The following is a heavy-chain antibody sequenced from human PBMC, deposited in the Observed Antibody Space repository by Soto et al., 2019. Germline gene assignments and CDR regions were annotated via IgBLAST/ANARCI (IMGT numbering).Heavy chain of an antibody. CDR2: IIPIFGTA. V-gene: IGHV1-69*13. D-gene: IGHD1-26*01. CDR3: AAVLGRATTYVDY. CDR1: GGTFSSYA. J-gene: IGHJ4*02. Sequence: GASVKVSCKASGGTFSSYAVSWVRQAPGQGLEWMGGIIPIFGTANYAQKFQDRVTITADESTNTAYMELSSLRSEDTAVYYCAAVLGRATTYVDYWGQGTLVTVSS.